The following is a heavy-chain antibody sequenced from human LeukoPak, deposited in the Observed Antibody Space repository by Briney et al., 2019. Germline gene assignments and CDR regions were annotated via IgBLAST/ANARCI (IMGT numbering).Heavy chain of an antibody. CDR3: AREGDSSGYPYYFDY. CDR2: IWYDGSNK. V-gene: IGHV3-33*08. D-gene: IGHD3-22*01. Sequence: PGGSLRLSCAASGFTFSSYGMHWVRQAPGKGLEWVAVIWYDGSNKYYADSVKGRFTISRDNSKNTLYLQMNSLRAEDTAVYYCAREGDSSGYPYYFDYWGQGTLVTVSS. J-gene: IGHJ4*02. CDR1: GFTFSSYG.